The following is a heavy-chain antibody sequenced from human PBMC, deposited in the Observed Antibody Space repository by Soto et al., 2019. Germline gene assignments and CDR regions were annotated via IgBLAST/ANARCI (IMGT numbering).Heavy chain of an antibody. CDR2: ITWNSRVL. V-gene: IGHV3-9*01. J-gene: IGHJ4*02. D-gene: IGHD3-3*01. CDR1: GLNFDDFA. Sequence: RRLSCVGTGLNFDDFAMHWVRQAPGKGLEWVSGITWNSRVLAYADSVKGRFTISRDNARNSLYLQMDCLRDEDTALYYCAKGRYDFWSPYYFDSWGQGTLVTVSS. CDR3: AKGRYDFWSPYYFDS.